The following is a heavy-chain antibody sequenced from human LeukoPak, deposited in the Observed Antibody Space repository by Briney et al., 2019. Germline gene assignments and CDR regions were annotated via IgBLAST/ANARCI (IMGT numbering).Heavy chain of an antibody. D-gene: IGHD3-10*01. V-gene: IGHV3-21*06. CDR3: ARGRSITLLRGVAMSDGFDI. CDR2: TDTSGRYV. CDR1: GFTFSNYG. J-gene: IGHJ3*02. Sequence: GGSLRLSCAASGFTFSNYGMNWVRQAPGKGLEWVSFTDTSGRYVYYGDSVKGRFTISRDNAKNLLFLQMNGLRAEDTALNYCARGRSITLLRGVAMSDGFDIWGQGAMVAVSS.